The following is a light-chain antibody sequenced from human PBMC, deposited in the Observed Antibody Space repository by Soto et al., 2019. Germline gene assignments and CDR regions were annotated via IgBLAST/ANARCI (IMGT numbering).Light chain of an antibody. V-gene: IGKV3-15*01. CDR2: SAS. CDR1: RGLGNN. J-gene: IGKJ1*01. CDR3: LQHNTYPRK. Sequence: EIVMTQFPATLSVSPGERATLSCRASRGLGNNLAWYHQRPGQAPRLLIYSASIRAAATPARFSGSGSGTEFTLTISSLQPEDSATYFCLQHNTYPRKFGQGTKVDIK.